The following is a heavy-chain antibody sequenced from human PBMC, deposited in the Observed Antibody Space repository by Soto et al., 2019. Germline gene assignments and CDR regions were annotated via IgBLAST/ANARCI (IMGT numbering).Heavy chain of an antibody. V-gene: IGHV3-23*01. J-gene: IGHJ4*02. D-gene: IGHD6-13*01. CDR2: ISGSGGST. Sequence: GGSMRLSCAASGFTFSSYAMSWVLQAPGKGLEWVSAISGSGGSTYYADSVKGRFTITRDISASTAYMELSSLISEDTAVYYCATSRPFIAAPGTNWGQGTLVTVSS. CDR3: ATSRPFIAAPGTN. CDR1: GFTFSSYA.